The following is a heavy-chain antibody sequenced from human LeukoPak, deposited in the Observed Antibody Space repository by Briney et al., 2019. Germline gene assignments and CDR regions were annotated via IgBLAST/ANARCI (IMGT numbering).Heavy chain of an antibody. Sequence: PSETLSLTCTVSGGSINSDSYYWGWIRQPPGKGLEWIASIYYSGNTYYNPSLKSRVTISVDTSKNQFSLKLSSVTAADTAVYYCARYSGGQPIDYWGQGTLVTVSS. V-gene: IGHV4-39*01. CDR1: GGSINSDSYY. J-gene: IGHJ4*02. CDR3: ARYSGGQPIDY. D-gene: IGHD1-26*01. CDR2: IYYSGNT.